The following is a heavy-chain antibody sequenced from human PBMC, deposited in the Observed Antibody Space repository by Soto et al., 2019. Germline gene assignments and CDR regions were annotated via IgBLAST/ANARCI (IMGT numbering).Heavy chain of an antibody. V-gene: IGHV3-30-3*01. CDR1: GYTISSYA. CDR2: ISYDGSTK. J-gene: IGHJ4*02. D-gene: IGHD6-19*01. Sequence: GGTLRLSCAASGYTISSYAMSWVRQAPGKGLEWVAVISYDGSTKYYADSVEGRFTISRDNSKTTLYLQMTRLGAEDTAVYYCGRDSCPYHFGWLLGYWGQGTLVTVSS. CDR3: GRDSCPYHFGWLLGY.